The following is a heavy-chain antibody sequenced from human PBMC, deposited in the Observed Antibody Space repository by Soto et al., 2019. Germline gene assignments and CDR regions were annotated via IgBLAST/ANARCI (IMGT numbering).Heavy chain of an antibody. CDR3: ARDPSLQVDPERNG. V-gene: IGHV1-69*08. Sequence: QVQLVQSGAEVKKPGSSVKVSCKASGGTFSSYTISWVRQAPGQGLEWMGRIIPILGIANYAQKFQGRVTITADKSTSTAYMELSSLRSEDTAVYYCARDPSLQVDPERNGWGQGTLVTVSS. CDR1: GGTFSSYT. J-gene: IGHJ4*02. D-gene: IGHD1-1*01. CDR2: IIPILGIA.